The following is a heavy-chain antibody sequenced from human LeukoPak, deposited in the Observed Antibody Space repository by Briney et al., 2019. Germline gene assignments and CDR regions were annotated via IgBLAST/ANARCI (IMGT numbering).Heavy chain of an antibody. CDR1: GGSFSGYY. D-gene: IGHD3-22*01. J-gene: IGHJ4*02. CDR3: ARVGLLYYYDSSGYYN. Sequence: PSETLSLTCAVYGGSFSGYYWSWIRQHPGKGLEWIGYIYYSGSTYYNPSLKSRVTISVDTSKNQFSLKLSSVTAADTAVYYCARVGLLYYYDSSGYYNWGQGTLVTVSS. CDR2: IYYSGST. V-gene: IGHV4-31*11.